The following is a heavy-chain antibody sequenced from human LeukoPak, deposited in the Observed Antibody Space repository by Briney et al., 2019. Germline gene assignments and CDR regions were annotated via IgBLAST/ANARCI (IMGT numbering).Heavy chain of an antibody. CDR2: IYYRGNT. CDR3: ARYPTAMVSFDY. CDR1: GGSISSSDYY. D-gene: IGHD5-18*01. V-gene: IGHV4-39*01. J-gene: IGHJ4*02. Sequence: PSETLSLTCTVSGGSISSSDYYWGWIRQPPGKGLEWIGSIYYRGNTYYNPSLKSRVTISVDTSKNQYSLRLSFVTAADTAVYYCARYPTAMVSFDYWGQGTLV.